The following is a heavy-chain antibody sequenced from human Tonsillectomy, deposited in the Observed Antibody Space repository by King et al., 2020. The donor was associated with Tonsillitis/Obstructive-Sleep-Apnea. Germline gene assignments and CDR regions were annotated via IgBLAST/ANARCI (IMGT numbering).Heavy chain of an antibody. Sequence: VQLQESGPGLVKPSETLSLTCTVSGSSISSYYWSWLRQPPGKGLEWIGYIYYSGSTNYNPSLKSRVTISVDTSKNQFSLKLSSVTAADTAVYYCARVVGYFDYWGQGTLVTVSS. CDR2: IYYSGST. D-gene: IGHD2-15*01. V-gene: IGHV4-59*08. CDR3: ARVVGYFDY. CDR1: GSSISSYY. J-gene: IGHJ4*02.